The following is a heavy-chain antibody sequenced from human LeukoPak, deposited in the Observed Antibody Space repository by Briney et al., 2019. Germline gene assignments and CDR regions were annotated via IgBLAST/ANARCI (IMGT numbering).Heavy chain of an antibody. D-gene: IGHD6-19*01. CDR1: GGSVSKFY. CDR3: ARIPEWVVQAYFDY. J-gene: IGHJ4*02. CDR2: INHSGNT. V-gene: IGHV4-34*01. Sequence: PSETLSLTCAVYGGSVSKFYWSWIRQRPGKGLEWIGEINHSGNTNYNPSLKSRVTISVDTSKKQFSLKLSSVTAADTAVYYCARIPEWVVQAYFDYWGQGTLVTVSS.